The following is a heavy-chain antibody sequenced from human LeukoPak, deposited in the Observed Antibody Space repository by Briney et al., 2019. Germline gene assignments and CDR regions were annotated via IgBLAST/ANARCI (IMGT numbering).Heavy chain of an antibody. CDR3: ARPHQEQWLVGRGWYFDL. D-gene: IGHD6-19*01. Sequence: KTSETLSLTCTVSGGSISSSSYYWGWIRQPPGKGLEWIVTIYYSESTYYNPSLKSPVTISIDTSKNQFSLRLSSVTAADTAVYYCARPHQEQWLVGRGWYFDLWGRGTLVTVSS. CDR1: GGSISSSSYY. CDR2: IYYSEST. V-gene: IGHV4-39*07. J-gene: IGHJ2*01.